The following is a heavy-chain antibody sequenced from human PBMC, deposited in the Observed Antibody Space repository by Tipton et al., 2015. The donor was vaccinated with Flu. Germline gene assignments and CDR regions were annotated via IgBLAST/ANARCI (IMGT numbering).Heavy chain of an antibody. D-gene: IGHD3-10*01. CDR2: VYHGGTT. J-gene: IGHJ4*02. CDR3: ATTTYYYGSGSHDF. Sequence: TLSLTRTVSGYSISSRYYWGWIRQPPGKGLEWIGCVYHGGTTYYNPSLKSRVAISLDTFNNQFSLKLTSVTAADTAVYFCATTTYYYGSGSHDFWGQGTLVTVSS. CDR1: GYSISSRYY. V-gene: IGHV4-38-2*02.